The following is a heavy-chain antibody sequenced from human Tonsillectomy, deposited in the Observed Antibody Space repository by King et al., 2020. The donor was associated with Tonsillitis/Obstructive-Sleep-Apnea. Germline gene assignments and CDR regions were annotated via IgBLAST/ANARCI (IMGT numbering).Heavy chain of an antibody. CDR2: INPSGGST. D-gene: IGHD6-6*01. CDR1: GYTFTSYY. Sequence: QLVQSGAEVKKPGASVKVSCKASGYTFTSYYIHWVRQAPGQGLEWMGIINPSGGSTSYAQKFQGRVTMTRDTSTSTVYMELSSLRSEETAVYFCARDGSVATRPLDYWGQGTLVTVSS. CDR3: ARDGSVATRPLDY. V-gene: IGHV1-46*01. J-gene: IGHJ4*02.